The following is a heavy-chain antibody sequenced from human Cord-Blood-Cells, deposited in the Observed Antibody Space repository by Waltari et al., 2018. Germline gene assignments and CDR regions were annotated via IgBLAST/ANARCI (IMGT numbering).Heavy chain of an antibody. CDR2: IIPIFGTA. V-gene: IGHV1-69*01. Sequence: QVQLVQSGAEVKKPGSSVKVSCKASGGTFSSYAISWVRQAPGQGLEWMGGIIPIFGTANYAQKFQGRVTITADESTGTAYMELSSLRSEDTAVYYCARDERDSSGYYFDYWGQGTLVTVSS. CDR1: GGTFSSYA. CDR3: ARDERDSSGYYFDY. D-gene: IGHD3-22*01. J-gene: IGHJ4*02.